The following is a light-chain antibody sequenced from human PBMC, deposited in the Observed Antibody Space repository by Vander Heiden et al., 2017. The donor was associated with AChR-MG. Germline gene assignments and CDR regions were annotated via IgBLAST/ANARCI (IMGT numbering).Light chain of an antibody. CDR3: QQDGDSPLT. CDR2: GAS. Sequence: ELTQSPGTLSSSPGERATLSCKASQRVNDNHLAWYQQKLGQTPRLLIHGASSRATGIPDRFSGSGSGTDFTLTISILEPEDFAVYYCQQDGDSPLTFGGGTRVEI. V-gene: IGKV3-20*01. CDR1: QRVNDNH. J-gene: IGKJ4*01.